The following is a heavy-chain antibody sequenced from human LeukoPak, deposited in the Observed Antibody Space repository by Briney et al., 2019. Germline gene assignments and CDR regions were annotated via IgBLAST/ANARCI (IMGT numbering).Heavy chain of an antibody. CDR3: AKDGDTMSGTYYYDMDV. CDR1: GFTFSSYW. CDR2: IKSDGSST. J-gene: IGHJ6*03. D-gene: IGHD1-26*01. Sequence: GGSLRLSCAASGFTFSSYWMHWVRQAPGKGLVWVSRIKSDGSSTSYADSVKGRFTISRDNAKNTLYLQMNSLRAEDTAVYYCAKDGDTMSGTYYYDMDVWGKGTTVTIS. V-gene: IGHV3-74*01.